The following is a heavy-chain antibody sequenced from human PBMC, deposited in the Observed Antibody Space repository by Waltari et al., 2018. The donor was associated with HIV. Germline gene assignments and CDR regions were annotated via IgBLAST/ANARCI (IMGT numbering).Heavy chain of an antibody. J-gene: IGHJ4*02. CDR1: GFDFNIFA. Sequence: EVQLSDSGGGLVQPGGSLKLSCVASGFDFNIFAMNWVRQAPGKGLEGVSGIGCSGTKTFYADSVKGRFTISRDSSKNTLYLQMNSLRAEDTAVYYCAKTKGYDYGFYFDSWGQGTLVSVSS. CDR3: AKTKGYDYGFYFDS. D-gene: IGHD5-18*01. V-gene: IGHV3-23*01. CDR2: IGCSGTKT.